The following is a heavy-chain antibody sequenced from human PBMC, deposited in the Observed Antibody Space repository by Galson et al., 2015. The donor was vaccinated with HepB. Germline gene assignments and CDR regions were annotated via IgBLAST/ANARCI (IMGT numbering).Heavy chain of an antibody. D-gene: IGHD3-10*01. CDR3: ARVNPAQATHYNGALDS. J-gene: IGHJ4*02. CDR1: GHPLSDIS. CDR2: FEPSDEKI. Sequence: SVKVSCKVSGHPLSDISIHWVRQAPGQGLEWMGGFEPSDEKILFAQKFQGRVTITADKSTSTAYMELSRLRSEDTAVYYCARVNPAQATHYNGALDSWGQGTLVTVSS. V-gene: IGHV1-24*01.